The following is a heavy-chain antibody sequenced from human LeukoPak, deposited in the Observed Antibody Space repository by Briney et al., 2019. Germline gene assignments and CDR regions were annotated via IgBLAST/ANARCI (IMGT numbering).Heavy chain of an antibody. J-gene: IGHJ3*02. Sequence: GGSLRLSCAASGFSVGTNYMSWVRQAPGKGLEWVSVIYSGGYTYYADSVKGRFTISRDNSKNTVYLQMNSLRAEDTAIYYCARDEAFDIWGQGTMVTVSS. CDR2: IYSGGYT. CDR1: GFSVGTNY. CDR3: ARDEAFDI. V-gene: IGHV3-53*01.